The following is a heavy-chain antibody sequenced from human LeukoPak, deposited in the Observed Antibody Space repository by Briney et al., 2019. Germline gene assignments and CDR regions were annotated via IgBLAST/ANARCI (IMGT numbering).Heavy chain of an antibody. V-gene: IGHV4-59*08. D-gene: IGHD6-19*01. J-gene: IGHJ3*02. CDR1: GDSITDYY. CDR3: ARRGSGWYEGAFDI. CDR2: IYYSGST. Sequence: SETLSLTCNVSGDSITDYYWSWIRQPPGKGLEWIGYIYYSGSTNYNPSLKSRVTISVDTSKNQFSLKLSSVTAADTAVYYCARRGSGWYEGAFDIWGQGTMVTVSS.